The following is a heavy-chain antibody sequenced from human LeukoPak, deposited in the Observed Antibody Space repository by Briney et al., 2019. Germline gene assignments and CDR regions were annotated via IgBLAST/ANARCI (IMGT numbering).Heavy chain of an antibody. V-gene: IGHV4-34*01. CDR1: GGSISSYY. D-gene: IGHD3-3*01. Sequence: KSSETLSLTCTVSGGSISSYYWSWIRQPPGKGLEWIGEINHSGSTNYNPSLKSRVTISVDTSKNQFSLKLSSVTAADTAVYYCARGPYYDFWSGFPNYFDYWGQGTLVTVSS. J-gene: IGHJ4*02. CDR2: INHSGST. CDR3: ARGPYYDFWSGFPNYFDY.